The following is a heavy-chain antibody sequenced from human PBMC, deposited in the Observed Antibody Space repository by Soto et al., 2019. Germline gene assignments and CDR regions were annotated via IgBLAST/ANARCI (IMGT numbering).Heavy chain of an antibody. D-gene: IGHD2-8*01. CDR2: ISAYNGNT. J-gene: IGHJ6*02. V-gene: IGHV1-18*01. Sequence: GASVKVSCKASGYTFTSYGISWVRQAPGQGLEWIGWISAYNGNTNYAQKLQGRVTMTTDTSTSTAYMELRSLRSDDTAVYYCARGSYCTNGVCYGSPPYGMDVWGQGTTVTVSS. CDR1: GYTFTSYG. CDR3: ARGSYCTNGVCYGSPPYGMDV.